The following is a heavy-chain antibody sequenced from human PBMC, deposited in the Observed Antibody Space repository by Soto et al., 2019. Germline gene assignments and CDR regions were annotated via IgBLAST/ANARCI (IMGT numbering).Heavy chain of an antibody. D-gene: IGHD3-3*01. J-gene: IGHJ4*02. CDR3: TRERQYDFWSGAYGGLEIDY. Sequence: GGSLRLSCTASGFTFGDYAMSWFRQAPGKGLEWVGFIRSKAYGGTTEYAASVKGRFTISRDDSKSIAYLQMNSLKTEDTAVYYCTRERQYDFWSGAYGGLEIDYWGQGTLVTVSS. CDR1: GFTFGDYA. V-gene: IGHV3-49*03. CDR2: IRSKAYGGTT.